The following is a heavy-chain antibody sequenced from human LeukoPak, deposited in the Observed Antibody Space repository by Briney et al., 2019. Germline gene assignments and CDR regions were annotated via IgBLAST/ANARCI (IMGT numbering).Heavy chain of an antibody. J-gene: IGHJ4*02. CDR1: GFAFSNSC. V-gene: IGHV3-21*01. Sequence: TGGSLRLSCATSGFAFSNSCMNWVRQAPGKGLEWLSSIDSTSRHIVYADSVKGRFTISRDNANNALYLQMNSLRAEDTAVYYCATAGRGYSYRSPRSGFDYWGQGTLVTVSS. CDR3: ATAGRGYSYRSPRSGFDY. D-gene: IGHD5-18*01. CDR2: IDSTSRHI.